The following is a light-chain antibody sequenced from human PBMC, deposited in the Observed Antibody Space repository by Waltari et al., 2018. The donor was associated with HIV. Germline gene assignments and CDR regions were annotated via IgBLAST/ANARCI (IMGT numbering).Light chain of an antibody. CDR2: ETS. Sequence: QSVLTQPPSVSAAPGQTVTLPCSGTSSNIGNNYVSWYHQVPGTTPKLLICETSKRPSGIPDRCSGSKSGTSTTLGITGVQTADEADYYCGTWDDSLGAVVFGGGTRVTV. J-gene: IGLJ2*01. CDR1: SSNIGNNY. CDR3: GTWDDSLGAVV. V-gene: IGLV1-51*02.